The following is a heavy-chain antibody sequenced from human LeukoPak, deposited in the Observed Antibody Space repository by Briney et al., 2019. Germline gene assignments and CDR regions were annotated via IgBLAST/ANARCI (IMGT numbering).Heavy chain of an antibody. CDR2: INPNSGGT. V-gene: IGHV1-2*02. D-gene: IGHD6-13*01. CDR3: ARDQGSSSWYYFDY. J-gene: IGHJ4*02. Sequence: ASVKVSCKASGYTFTGYYMHLVRQAPGQGLEWMGWINPNSGGTDYAQKFQGRVTMTRDTSISTAYMELTRLRSDDTAVYYCARDQGSSSWYYFDYWGQGTLLTVSS. CDR1: GYTFTGYY.